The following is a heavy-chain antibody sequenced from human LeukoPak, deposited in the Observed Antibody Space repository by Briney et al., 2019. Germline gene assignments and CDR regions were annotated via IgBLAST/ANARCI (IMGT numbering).Heavy chain of an antibody. V-gene: IGHV1-46*01. CDR1: GYTFTHYF. J-gene: IGHJ4*02. D-gene: IGHD1-7*01. CDR3: ARFTGTPIDY. Sequence: ASVKVSCKASGYTFTHYFMHWVRQAPGQGLEWMGLINPSGGTTSYAQKFQGRVTMTRDTSTSTVYMELSSLRSEDTAVYYCARFTGTPIDYWGQGTLVTVSS. CDR2: INPSGGTT.